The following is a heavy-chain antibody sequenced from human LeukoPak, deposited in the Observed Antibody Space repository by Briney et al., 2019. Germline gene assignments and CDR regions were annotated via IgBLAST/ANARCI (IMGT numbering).Heavy chain of an antibody. CDR1: GYTFTGYY. CDR2: INPNSGGT. D-gene: IGHD6-13*01. V-gene: IGHV1-2*02. Sequence: ASVKVSCKASGYTFTGYYMHWVRQAPGQGLEWMGWINPNSGGTNYAQKFQGRVTMTRDTSISTAYMELSRLRSDGTAVYYCARGAIAAAGTVKLSDYWGQGTLVTVSS. J-gene: IGHJ4*02. CDR3: ARGAIAAAGTVKLSDY.